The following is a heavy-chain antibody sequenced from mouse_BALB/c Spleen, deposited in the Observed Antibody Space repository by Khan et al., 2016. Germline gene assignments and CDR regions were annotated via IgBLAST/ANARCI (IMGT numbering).Heavy chain of an antibody. D-gene: IGHD1-1*01. CDR3: VYYYGSSGAMDY. V-gene: IGHV5-9-3*01. J-gene: IGHJ4*01. CDR2: ISSGGSYT. CDR1: GFTFSSYA. Sequence: EVELVESGGGLVKPGGSLKLSCAASGFTFSSYAMSWVRQTPEKRLEWVATISSGGSYTYYPDSAKGRFTISRDNAKNTLYLQMSSLRSEDTAMYYCVYYYGSSGAMDYWGQGTSVTVSS.